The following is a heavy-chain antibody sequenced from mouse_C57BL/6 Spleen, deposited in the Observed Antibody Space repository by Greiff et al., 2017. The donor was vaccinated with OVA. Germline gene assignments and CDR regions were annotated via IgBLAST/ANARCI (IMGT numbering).Heavy chain of an antibody. CDR2: LAPNSGGT. J-gene: IGHJ1*03. CDR1: GYTFTSYW. D-gene: IGHD2-3*01. V-gene: IGHV1-72*01. CDR3: ARSDGYYWYFDV. Sequence: QVQLQQPGAELVKPGASVKLSCKASGYTFTSYWMHWVKQRPGRGLEWIGRLAPNSGGTKYNEKFKSKATLTVDKPSSTAYMQLSSLTSEDSAVYYCARSDGYYWYFDVWGTGTTVTVSS.